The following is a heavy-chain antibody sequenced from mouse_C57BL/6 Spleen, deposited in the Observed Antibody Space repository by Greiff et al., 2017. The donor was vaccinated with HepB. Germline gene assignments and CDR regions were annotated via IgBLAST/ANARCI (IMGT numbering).Heavy chain of an antibody. CDR3: ASGDLYAMDY. Sequence: VQLVESGAELARPGASVKLSCKASGYTFTSYGISWVKQRTGQGLEWIGEIYPRSGNTYYNEKFKGKATLTADKSSSTAYMELRSLTSEDSAVYFCASGDLYAMDYWGQGTSVTVSS. CDR1: GYTFTSYG. CDR2: IYPRSGNT. V-gene: IGHV1-81*01. D-gene: IGHD3-3*01. J-gene: IGHJ4*01.